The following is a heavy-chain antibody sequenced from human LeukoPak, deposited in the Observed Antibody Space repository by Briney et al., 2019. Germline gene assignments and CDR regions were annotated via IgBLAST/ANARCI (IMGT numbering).Heavy chain of an antibody. CDR2: VYSSGTT. V-gene: IGHV3-66*04. CDR1: GFGVSINY. Sequence: PGGSLRLSCAASGFGVSINYMSWVRQAPGKGLEWVSVVYSSGTTDYTDSVKGRFTISRDNSENTLYLQMSSLRPGDTAVYYCARPRSYCSSTSCYTSDFQHWGQGTLVTVSS. CDR3: ARPRSYCSSTSCYTSDFQH. J-gene: IGHJ1*01. D-gene: IGHD2-2*02.